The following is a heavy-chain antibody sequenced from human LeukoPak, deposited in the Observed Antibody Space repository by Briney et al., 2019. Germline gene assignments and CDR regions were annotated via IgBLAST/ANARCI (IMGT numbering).Heavy chain of an antibody. V-gene: IGHV3-48*04. CDR2: ISSSSSTI. CDR1: GFTFSSYS. D-gene: IGHD3-9*01. Sequence: GGSLRLSCAASGFTFSSYSMNWVRQAPGKGLEWVSYISSSSSTIYYADSVKGRFTISRDNAKNSLYLQMNSLRAEDTAVYYCARDKRYLYDISTGYYDYWGQGTLVTVSS. CDR3: ARDKRYLYDISTGYYDY. J-gene: IGHJ4*02.